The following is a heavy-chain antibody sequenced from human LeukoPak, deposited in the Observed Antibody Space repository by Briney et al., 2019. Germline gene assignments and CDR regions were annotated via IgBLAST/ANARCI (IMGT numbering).Heavy chain of an antibody. V-gene: IGHV3-7*01. CDR2: IKEDGSEN. D-gene: IGHD6-19*01. Sequence: GGSLRLSCAASGFTFSNYWMSWVRQAPGKGLEWVANIKEDGSENYYVHSVKGRFTRSRDNAKKSLDLQMNNLRAEDTAVYYCAREVTGCGWYATWYFGLWGRGTLVTVSS. CDR3: AREVTGCGWYATWYFGL. J-gene: IGHJ2*01. CDR1: GFTFSNYW.